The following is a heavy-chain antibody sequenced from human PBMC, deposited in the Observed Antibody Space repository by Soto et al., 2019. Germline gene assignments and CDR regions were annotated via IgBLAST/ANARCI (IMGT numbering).Heavy chain of an antibody. V-gene: IGHV4-31*02. CDR2: IYYSGST. J-gene: IGHJ4*02. D-gene: IGHD3-9*01. Sequence: PSETLSLTCTVSGGSISSGGYYWSWIRQHPGKGLEWIGYIYYSGSTYYNPSLKSRVTISVDTSKNQFSLKLSSVTAADTAVYYCARDRLSDRDWLPQGPFFDYWGQGTLVTVS. CDR3: ARDRLSDRDWLPQGPFFDY. CDR1: GGSISSGGYY.